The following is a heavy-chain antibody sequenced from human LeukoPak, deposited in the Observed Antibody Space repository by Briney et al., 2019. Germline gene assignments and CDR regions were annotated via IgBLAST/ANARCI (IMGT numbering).Heavy chain of an antibody. CDR3: ARDNSGSIDY. CDR1: GFTVSSNY. J-gene: IGHJ4*02. D-gene: IGHD1-1*01. CDR2: IYSGERT. V-gene: IGHV3-53*01. Sequence: GGSLRLSCVASGFTVSSNYMNWVRQAPGKGLAWVSIIYSGERTYYADSVKGRFIISRDTSKNTLYLHMNSLRAEDTGMYYCARDNSGSIDYWGQGTLVTVSS.